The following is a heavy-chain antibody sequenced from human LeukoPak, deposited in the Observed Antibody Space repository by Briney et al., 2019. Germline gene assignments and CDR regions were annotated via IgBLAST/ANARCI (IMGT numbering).Heavy chain of an antibody. CDR1: GGSFSGYY. Sequence: PSETLSLTCAVYGGSFSGYYWSWIRQPPGKGLEWIGEINHSGSTNYNPSLKSRVTISVDTSKNQFSLKLSSVTAADTAVYYCASSGHCGSGSSLDYWGQGPLVTVSS. D-gene: IGHD3-10*01. V-gene: IGHV4-34*01. J-gene: IGHJ4*02. CDR2: INHSGST. CDR3: ASSGHCGSGSSLDY.